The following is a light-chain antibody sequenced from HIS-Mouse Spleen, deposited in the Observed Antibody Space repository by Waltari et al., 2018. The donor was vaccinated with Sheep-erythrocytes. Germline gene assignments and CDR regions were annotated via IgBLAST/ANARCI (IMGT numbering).Light chain of an antibody. J-gene: IGLJ1*01. Sequence: QSALTQPRSVSGSPGQSVTISCTGTSSDVGGYNYVSWYQQHPGKAPKLMIYAVSKRPSGVRDRFSGSKSGNTASLTISGLQAEDEADYYCCSYAGSYNHVFATGTKVTVL. CDR1: SSDVGGYNY. CDR3: CSYAGSYNHV. V-gene: IGLV2-11*01. CDR2: AVS.